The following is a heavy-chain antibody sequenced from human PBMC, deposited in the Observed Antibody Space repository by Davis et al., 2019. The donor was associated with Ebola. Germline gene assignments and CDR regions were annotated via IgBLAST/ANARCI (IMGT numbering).Heavy chain of an antibody. D-gene: IGHD3-22*01. J-gene: IGHJ3*02. CDR1: GGTFSSYA. V-gene: IGHV1-24*01. Sequence: ASVKVSCKASGGTFSSYAISWVRQAPGQGLEWMGGFDPEDGETIYAQKFQGRVTMTEDTSTDTAYMELSSLRSEDTAVYYCATVTYYYDSSGYYSHAFDIWGQGTMVTVSS. CDR2: FDPEDGET. CDR3: ATVTYYYDSSGYYSHAFDI.